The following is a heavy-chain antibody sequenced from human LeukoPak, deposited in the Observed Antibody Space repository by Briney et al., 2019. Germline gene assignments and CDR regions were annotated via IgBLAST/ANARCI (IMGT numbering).Heavy chain of an antibody. J-gene: IGHJ3*02. CDR1: GYTFTSYA. CDR3: ARDHGSSKEDDAFDI. V-gene: IGHV1-3*01. CDR2: INGGNGNT. Sequence: GASVKVSCKASGYTFTSYAIHWVRQAPGHSLEWMGWINGGNGNTKYSQNFQGRVTITRDTSASTAYMELNSLRSEDTAVYYCARDHGSSKEDDAFDIWGQGTMVTVSS. D-gene: IGHD6-13*01.